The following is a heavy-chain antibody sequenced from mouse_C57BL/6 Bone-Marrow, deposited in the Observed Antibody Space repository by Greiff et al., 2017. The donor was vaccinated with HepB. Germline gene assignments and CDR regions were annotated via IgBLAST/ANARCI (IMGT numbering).Heavy chain of an antibody. CDR3: ARYGYYGYYYAMDY. D-gene: IGHD2-3*01. Sequence: QVQLQQSGAELVKPGASVKLSCKASGYTFTSYWMQWVKQRPGQGLEWIGEIDPSDSYTNYNQKFKGKATLTVDTSSSTAYMQLSSLTSEDSAVYYCARYGYYGYYYAMDYWGQGTSVTVSS. J-gene: IGHJ4*01. CDR1: GYTFTSYW. CDR2: IDPSDSYT. V-gene: IGHV1-50*01.